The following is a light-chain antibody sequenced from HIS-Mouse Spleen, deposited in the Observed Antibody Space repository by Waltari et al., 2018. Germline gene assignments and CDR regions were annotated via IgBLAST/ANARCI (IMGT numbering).Light chain of an antibody. Sequence: DNKMTQSPPSLFASVGDRVTITCRASQSISSYLNWYQQKPGKAPKLLIYAASSLQSGVPSRFSGSGSGTEFTLTISSLQPEDFATYYCQQSNSTPRTFGQGTKVEIK. CDR3: QQSNSTPRT. CDR2: AAS. V-gene: IGKV1-39*01. J-gene: IGKJ1*01. CDR1: QSISSY.